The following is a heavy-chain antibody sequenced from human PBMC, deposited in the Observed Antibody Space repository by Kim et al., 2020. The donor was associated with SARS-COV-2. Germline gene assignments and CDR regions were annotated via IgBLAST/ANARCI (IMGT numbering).Heavy chain of an antibody. Sequence: GGSLRLSCAASGFTFSSYSMNWVRQAPGKGLEWVSYISSSSSTIYYADSVKGRFTISRDNAKNSLYLQMNSLRDEDTAVYYCARDKGGSGYDYFAEYFQHWGQGTLVTVSS. CDR3: ARDKGGSGYDYFAEYFQH. J-gene: IGHJ1*01. D-gene: IGHD5-12*01. V-gene: IGHV3-48*02. CDR1: GFTFSSYS. CDR2: ISSSSSTI.